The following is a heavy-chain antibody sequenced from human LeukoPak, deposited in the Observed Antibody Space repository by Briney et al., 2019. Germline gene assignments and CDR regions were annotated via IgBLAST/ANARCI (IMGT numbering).Heavy chain of an antibody. V-gene: IGHV3-7*03. Sequence: GGSLILSCAASGFIFSSYWMNLVGPHPGQGLEWVASINHNGNVNYYVDSVKGRFTISRDNARNSLYLQMSNLRAEDTAVYFCARGGGLDVWGQGATVTVSS. CDR1: GFIFSSYW. D-gene: IGHD3-16*01. CDR2: INHNGNVN. J-gene: IGHJ6*02. CDR3: ARGGGLDV.